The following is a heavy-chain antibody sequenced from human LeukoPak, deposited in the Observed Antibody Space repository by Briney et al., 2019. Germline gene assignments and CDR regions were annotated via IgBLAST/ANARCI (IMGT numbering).Heavy chain of an antibody. CDR2: IYYSGST. CDR3: ARLRYSYGLSYFDY. J-gene: IGHJ4*02. CDR1: GGSISRYY. Sequence: PSETLSLTCTVSGGSISRYYWSWIRQPPGKGLEWSGYIYYSGSTNYNPSLKSRVTISVDTSKNQFSLKLSSVTAADTAVYYCARLRYSYGLSYFDYWGQGTLVTVSS. V-gene: IGHV4-59*08. D-gene: IGHD5-18*01.